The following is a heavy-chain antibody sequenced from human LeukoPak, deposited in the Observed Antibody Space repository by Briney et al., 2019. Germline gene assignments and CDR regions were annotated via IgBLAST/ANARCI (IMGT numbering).Heavy chain of an antibody. CDR2: INPSGGST. V-gene: IGHV1-46*01. CDR1: GYTFTSYY. J-gene: IGHJ6*03. D-gene: IGHD2-2*01. CDR3: ARGEIVVAPAAMNYYYYMDV. Sequence: VASVKVSCKASGYTFTSYYMHWVRQAPGQGLEWMGIINPSGGSTSYAQKFQGRVTMTRDMSTSTVYMELSSLRSADTAVYYCARGEIVVAPAAMNYYYYMDVWGKGTTVTVSS.